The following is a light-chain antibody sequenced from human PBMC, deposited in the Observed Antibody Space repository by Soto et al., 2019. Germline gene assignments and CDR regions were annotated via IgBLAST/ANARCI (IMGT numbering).Light chain of an antibody. J-gene: IGLJ2*01. CDR2: EVS. CDR1: SSDVGGYSY. Sequence: QSALTQPASVSGSPGQSITISCTGTSSDVGGYSYVSWYQQHPGKAPKLMIYEVSNRPSGVSYRFSGSKSGNTASLTISGLQAEDEADYYCSSYTSSSTVVFGGGTKVTVL. V-gene: IGLV2-14*01. CDR3: SSYTSSSTVV.